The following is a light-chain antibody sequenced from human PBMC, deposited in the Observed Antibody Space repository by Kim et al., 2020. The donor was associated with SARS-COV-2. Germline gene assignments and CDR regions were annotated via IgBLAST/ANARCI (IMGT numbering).Light chain of an antibody. CDR3: LSYDSSLSAWV. J-gene: IGLJ3*02. CDR2: GNN. Sequence: SCTGNRFNIGVGYDVHWYQQLPGTAPQLLISGNNNRPSGVPDRFSGSKSVTSASLAITGLQAEDEAVYYCLSYDSSLSAWVFGGGTQLTVL. V-gene: IGLV1-40*01. CDR1: RFNIGVGYD.